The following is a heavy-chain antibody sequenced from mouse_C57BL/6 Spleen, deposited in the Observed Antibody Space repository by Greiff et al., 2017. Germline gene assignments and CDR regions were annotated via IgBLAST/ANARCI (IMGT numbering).Heavy chain of an antibody. CDR2: IYPSDSET. CDR1: GYTFTSYW. D-gene: IGHD1-1*01. V-gene: IGHV1-61*01. J-gene: IGHJ4*01. Sequence: QVQLKQPGAELVRPGSSVKLSCKASGYTFTSYWMDWVKQRPGQGLEWIGNIYPSDSETHYNQKFKDKATLTVDKSSSTAYMQLSSLTSEDSAVYYCAREGTTVVATYYAMDYWGQGTSVTVSS. CDR3: AREGTTVVATYYAMDY.